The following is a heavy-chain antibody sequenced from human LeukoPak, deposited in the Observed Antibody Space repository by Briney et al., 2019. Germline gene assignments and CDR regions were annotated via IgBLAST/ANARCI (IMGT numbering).Heavy chain of an antibody. CDR3: ARSVVTLYWYFDL. CDR1: GGSISGYY. D-gene: IGHD4-23*01. V-gene: IGHV4-59*01. CDR2: IYYSGST. Sequence: SETLSLTCTVSGGSISGYYYNWIRQPPGKGLEWIGYIYYSGSTNYNPSLKSRVTISLDTSKNQFSLKLSAVTTADTAVYYCARSVVTLYWYFDLWGRGTLVTVSS. J-gene: IGHJ2*01.